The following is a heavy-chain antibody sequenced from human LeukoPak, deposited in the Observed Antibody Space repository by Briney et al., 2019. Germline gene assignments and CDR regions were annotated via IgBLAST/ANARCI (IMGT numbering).Heavy chain of an antibody. CDR3: ARASIAVAKAFDY. CDR1: GGSFSGYY. V-gene: IGHV4-34*01. J-gene: IGHJ4*02. D-gene: IGHD6-19*01. Sequence: SETLSLTCAVYGGSFSGYYWSWIRQPPGKGLEWIGEINHSGSTNYNPSLKSRVTISVDTSKNQFSLKLSSVTAADTAVYYCARASIAVAKAFDYWGQGTLVTVSS. CDR2: INHSGST.